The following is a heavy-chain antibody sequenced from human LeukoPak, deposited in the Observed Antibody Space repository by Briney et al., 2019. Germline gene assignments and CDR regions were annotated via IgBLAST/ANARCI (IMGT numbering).Heavy chain of an antibody. J-gene: IGHJ4*02. CDR1: GESFTDYH. Sequence: PSETLSLTRDIYGESFTDYHFSWIRQPPGKGLEWIGEISHDEGTNYSPSLKSRVTISLDTSKNQFSLKLTSVTAADTAVYYCARGPDSRKAGYWGPGTLVTVSS. V-gene: IGHV4-34*01. D-gene: IGHD1-14*01. CDR3: ARGPDSRKAGY. CDR2: ISHDEGT.